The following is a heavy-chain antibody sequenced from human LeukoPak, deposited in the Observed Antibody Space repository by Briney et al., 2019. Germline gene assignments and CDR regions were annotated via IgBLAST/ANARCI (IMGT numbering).Heavy chain of an antibody. D-gene: IGHD2-8*02. Sequence: GGTLRLSCAASGFTFSSYGMSWVRQAPGKGLEWVSYIGSSGSTIYYADSVKGRFTISRDNARNTVYLEMSSLRADDTAVYYCARDRWCSGGSCLTGIDSWGQGTLVTVSS. CDR2: IGSSGSTI. CDR1: GFTFSSYG. CDR3: ARDRWCSGGSCLTGIDS. J-gene: IGHJ4*02. V-gene: IGHV3-48*04.